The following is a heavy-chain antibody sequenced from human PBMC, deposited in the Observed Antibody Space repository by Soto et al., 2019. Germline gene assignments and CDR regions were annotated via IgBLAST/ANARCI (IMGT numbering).Heavy chain of an antibody. D-gene: IGHD6-19*01. V-gene: IGHV4-38-2*01. CDR3: ARGAVAGYYYVMDV. CDR2: IYHSGTT. J-gene: IGHJ6*02. CDR1: GYSISSVYY. Sequence: SETLSLTCAVSGYSISSVYYWGWIRQPPGKGLEWIGSIYHSGTTYYNPSLKNRVTISVDTSKNQLSLKLSSVTAADTAVYYCARGAVAGYYYVMDVWGQGTTVTVSS.